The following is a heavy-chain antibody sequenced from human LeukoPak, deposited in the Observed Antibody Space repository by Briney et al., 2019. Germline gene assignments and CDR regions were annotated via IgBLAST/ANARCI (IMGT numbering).Heavy chain of an antibody. D-gene: IGHD6-19*01. CDR2: INDGGSYT. J-gene: IGHJ4*02. Sequence: PGGSLRPSCAASGFTFSGYWMHWVRQVPGKGLVWVSRINDGGSYTTYADSVEGRFTIFRDNAKNTLYLQMSSLRAEDTAMYFCAREAYGSGQRYSDFWGQGTLVTVSS. V-gene: IGHV3-74*03. CDR3: AREAYGSGQRYSDF. CDR1: GFTFSGYW.